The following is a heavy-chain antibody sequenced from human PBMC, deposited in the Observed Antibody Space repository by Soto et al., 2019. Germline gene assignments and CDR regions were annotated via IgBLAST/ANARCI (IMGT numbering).Heavy chain of an antibody. CDR3: ASAPRFGELLYNWFKP. J-gene: IGHJ5*02. D-gene: IGHD3-10*01. Sequence: SETLSLTCAFYGGSFSGYYWSWIRQPPGKGLEWIGEINHSGSTNYNPSLKSRVTISVDTSKNQFSLKLSSVTAADTAVYYCASAPRFGELLYNWFKPWGQGTLVSGSS. CDR1: GGSFSGYY. V-gene: IGHV4-34*01. CDR2: INHSGST.